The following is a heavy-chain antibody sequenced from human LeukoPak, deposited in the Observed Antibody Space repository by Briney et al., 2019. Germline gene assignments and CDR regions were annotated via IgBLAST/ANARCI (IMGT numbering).Heavy chain of an antibody. J-gene: IGHJ4*02. CDR3: ARGRGVDY. V-gene: IGHV3-7*03. Sequence: GGSLRLSCVASGFTFRSYWMSWVRQTPGKGLEWVANIKQDGSEQYYVDSVKGRFTISRDNAKDSLYLQMNSLRVEDTAVYYCARGRGVDYWGQGTLVTVSS. CDR1: GFTFRSYW. D-gene: IGHD3-10*01. CDR2: IKQDGSEQ.